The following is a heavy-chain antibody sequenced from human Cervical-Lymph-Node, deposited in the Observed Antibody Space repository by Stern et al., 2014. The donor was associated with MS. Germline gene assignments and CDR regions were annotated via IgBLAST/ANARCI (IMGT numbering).Heavy chain of an antibody. J-gene: IGHJ4*02. CDR1: GYTFTDYG. Sequence: QVQLVQSGGGVKKPGASVKVSCKTSGYTFTDYGVTWVRLAPGQGLEWMGWFSGHNGVTNDARKFQARVTITTDTSTNTAYLELRSLRADDTAIYYCARDRANYGVFDYWGQGSRVTVSA. V-gene: IGHV1-18*01. D-gene: IGHD4-17*01. CDR2: FSGHNGVT. CDR3: ARDRANYGVFDY.